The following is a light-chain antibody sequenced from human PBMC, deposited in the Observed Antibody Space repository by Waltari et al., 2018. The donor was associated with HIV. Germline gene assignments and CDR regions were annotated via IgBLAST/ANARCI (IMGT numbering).Light chain of an antibody. Sequence: QSALTQPASMSAAPGQSITLTCTGSSSDVGGYDFVSWYQQYPGKAPKLMIFDVNNRHSGVSPRFSGSKSGNTASLTISELQADDEADYYCCSYTRSDTWVFGGGTKLTVL. CDR2: DVN. V-gene: IGLV2-14*03. CDR3: CSYTRSDTWV. J-gene: IGLJ3*02. CDR1: SSDVGGYDF.